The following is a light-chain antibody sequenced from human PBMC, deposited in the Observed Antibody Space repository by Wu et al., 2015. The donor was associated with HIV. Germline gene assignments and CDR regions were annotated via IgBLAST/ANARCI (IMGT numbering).Light chain of an antibody. V-gene: IGKV1-5*03. CDR2: KTS. Sequence: DIQMTQSRSTLSASVGDRVTITCRASQSISTWLAWYQQKPGKAPDLLIYKTSTLESGVPSRFSGSGSGTEFTLTISSLQPDDFATYYCQQLNGFPYSFGQGTKLEIK. CDR3: QQLNGFPYS. J-gene: IGKJ2*03. CDR1: QSISTW.